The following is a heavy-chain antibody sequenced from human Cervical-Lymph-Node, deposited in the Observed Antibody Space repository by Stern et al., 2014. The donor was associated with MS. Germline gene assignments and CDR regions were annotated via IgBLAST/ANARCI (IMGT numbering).Heavy chain of an antibody. CDR3: ARATDR. CDR2: IYYSGTT. CDR1: GASITSYY. V-gene: IGHV4-59*01. J-gene: IGHJ5*02. Sequence: VQLVESGPGLLRPSETLSLTCTVSGASITSYYWSWIRQTPGKGLEWIGYIYYSGTTNYNASLKGRVAISIDTSKTQFSLRLSSVTAADTAVYYCARATDRWGQGTLVTGSS.